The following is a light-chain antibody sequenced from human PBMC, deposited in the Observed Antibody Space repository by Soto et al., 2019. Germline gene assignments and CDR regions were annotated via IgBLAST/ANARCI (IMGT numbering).Light chain of an antibody. J-gene: IGKJ2*01. CDR1: QSISSY. V-gene: IGKV3-11*01. CDR3: QPRSDWS. Sequence: EIVLTQSPATLSLSPGERASLSCRASQSISSYLAWYQQKPGQAPRLLIYGASNRATGIPARFSGSGSGTDFTLTISSLEPEDFAVYYCQPRSDWSFGQGTKLEIK. CDR2: GAS.